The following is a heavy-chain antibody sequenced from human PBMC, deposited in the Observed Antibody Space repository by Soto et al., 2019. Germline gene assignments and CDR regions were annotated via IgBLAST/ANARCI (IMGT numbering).Heavy chain of an antibody. V-gene: IGHV4-59*01. CDR3: AREEGGWYGAFDI. CDR1: GGSISNYY. J-gene: IGHJ3*02. Sequence: QVQLQESGPGLVKPSETLSLTCTVSGGSISNYYWSWVRQSPGKGLEWIGYIYYGGGTTYNPPFKSRATISVDTSKGQFFLNLNSVTAADTAVYYCAREEGGWYGAFDIWGQGTTVIVSS. CDR2: IYYGGGT. D-gene: IGHD6-19*01.